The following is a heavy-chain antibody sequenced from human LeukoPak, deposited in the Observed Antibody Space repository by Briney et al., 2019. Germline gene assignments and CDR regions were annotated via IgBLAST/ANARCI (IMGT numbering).Heavy chain of an antibody. J-gene: IGHJ6*03. D-gene: IGHD5-18*01. V-gene: IGHV4-34*01. CDR2: INHSGST. CDR3: ANSGYSYGAYYMDV. CDR1: GGSFSDYY. Sequence: SEILSLTCAVYGGSFSDYYWSWIRQPPGKGLEWIGEINHSGSTNYNPSLKSRVTISVDTSKNQFSLKLSSVTAADTAVYYCANSGYSYGAYYMDVWGKGTTVTISS.